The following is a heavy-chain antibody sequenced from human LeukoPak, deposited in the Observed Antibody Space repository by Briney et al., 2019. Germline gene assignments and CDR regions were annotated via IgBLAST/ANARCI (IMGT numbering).Heavy chain of an antibody. D-gene: IGHD3-22*01. CDR1: GFTFRDYY. V-gene: IGHV3-11*01. Sequence: GGSLRLSCVVSGFTFRDYYMSWIRLGPGKGLEWVSFISNSGDTIYYADSVKGRFTISRDNAKNSVYLQMNSLRAEDTAVYYCARDPGDYYDHSGSSEYWGQGTLVTVSS. J-gene: IGHJ4*02. CDR2: ISNSGDTI. CDR3: ARDPGDYYDHSGSSEY.